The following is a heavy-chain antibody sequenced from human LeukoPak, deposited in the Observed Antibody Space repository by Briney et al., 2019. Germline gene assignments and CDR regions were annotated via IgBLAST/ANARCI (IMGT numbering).Heavy chain of an antibody. J-gene: IGHJ4*02. CDR3: AKDLEAYCGGDCYLSFDY. D-gene: IGHD2-21*01. Sequence: GGSLRLSCAASGFTFSTYAMHWVRQAPGKGLEWVAIIAYDGNNIYYADSVKGRFTISRDNSKNTLYLQMNSLRPEDTAVYYCAKDLEAYCGGDCYLSFDYWGQGTLVTVSS. CDR2: IAYDGNNI. CDR1: GFTFSTYA. V-gene: IGHV3-30-3*01.